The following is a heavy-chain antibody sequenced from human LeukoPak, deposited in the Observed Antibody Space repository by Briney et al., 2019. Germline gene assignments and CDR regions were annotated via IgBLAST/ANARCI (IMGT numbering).Heavy chain of an antibody. Sequence: GASVKVSCKASGYTFTSYGISWVRQAPGQGLEWMGWISAYNGNTNYAQKLQGRVTMTTDTSTSTAYMELRSLRSDDTAVYYCARVQWGATGVVGYFDYWGQGTLVTVPS. CDR2: ISAYNGNT. J-gene: IGHJ4*02. CDR3: ARVQWGATGVVGYFDY. D-gene: IGHD1-26*01. V-gene: IGHV1-18*01. CDR1: GYTFTSYG.